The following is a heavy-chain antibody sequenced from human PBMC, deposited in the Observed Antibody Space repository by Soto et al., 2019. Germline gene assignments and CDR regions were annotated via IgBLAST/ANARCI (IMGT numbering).Heavy chain of an antibody. CDR3: ARDAAVGLFDY. D-gene: IGHD1-26*01. Sequence: ASVKVSCKASGYTFTSYGISWVRQAPGQGLEWMGWINAYNGNTKYAQKLQGRVTMTTDTSTSTAYVELRSLRSDDTAVYYCARDAAVGLFDYWGQGTLVTVSS. V-gene: IGHV1-18*01. CDR2: INAYNGNT. CDR1: GYTFTSYG. J-gene: IGHJ4*02.